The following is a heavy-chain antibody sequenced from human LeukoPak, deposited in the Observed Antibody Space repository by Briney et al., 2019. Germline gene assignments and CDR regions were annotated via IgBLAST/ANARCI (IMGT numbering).Heavy chain of an antibody. CDR2: MNPSSGNT. V-gene: IGHV1-8*01. D-gene: IGHD5-24*01. CDR1: GYTFANYD. CDR3: ARVRETAAITGLSSYHYSMDV. Sequence: GASVKVSCKASGYTFANYDINWVRQANRQGLEWMGWMNPSSGNTGYAQKFQGRVTMTRDTSRTTAFMELSSLRYEDTAVYYCARVRETAAITGLSSYHYSMDVWGQETTVTVS. J-gene: IGHJ6*02.